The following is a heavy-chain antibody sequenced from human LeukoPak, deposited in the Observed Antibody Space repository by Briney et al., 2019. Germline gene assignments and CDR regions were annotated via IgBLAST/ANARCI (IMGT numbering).Heavy chain of an antibody. CDR1: GFTFSSYG. CDR2: IRYDGSNK. D-gene: IGHD6-13*01. V-gene: IGHV3-30*02. Sequence: TGGSLRLSCAASGFTFSSYGMHWVRQAPGKGLEWVAFIRYDGSNKYYADSVKGRFTISRDNSKNTLYLQMNSLRAEDTAVYYCAKPGGGILNYFDYWGQGTLVTVSS. CDR3: AKPGGGILNYFDY. J-gene: IGHJ4*02.